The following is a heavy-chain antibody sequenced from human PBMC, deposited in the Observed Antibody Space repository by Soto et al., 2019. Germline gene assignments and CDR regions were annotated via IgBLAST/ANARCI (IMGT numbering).Heavy chain of an antibody. V-gene: IGHV3-30*18. CDR2: ISYDGSNK. CDR1: GFTFSSYG. J-gene: IGHJ6*02. D-gene: IGHD6-6*01. Sequence: GGSLRLSCAASGFTFSSYGMHWVRQAPGKGLEWVAVISYDGSNKYYADSVKGRFTISRDNSKNTLYLQMNSLRAEDTAVYYCAKDSSSYGMDVWGQGTTVTVAS. CDR3: AKDSSSYGMDV.